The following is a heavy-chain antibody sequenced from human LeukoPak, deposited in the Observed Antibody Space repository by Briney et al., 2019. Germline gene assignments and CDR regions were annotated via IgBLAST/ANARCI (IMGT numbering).Heavy chain of an antibody. CDR3: AKDIEQWLAHDAFDI. CDR2: IDSSSSTM. V-gene: IGHV3-48*04. J-gene: IGHJ3*02. D-gene: IGHD6-19*01. Sequence: GGSLRLSCAASGFAFNTYSMNWVRQAPGKGLEWLSYIDSSSSTMYYADSVKGRFTISRDNAKNSLYLQMNSLRAEDTALYYCAKDIEQWLAHDAFDIWGQGTMVTVSS. CDR1: GFAFNTYS.